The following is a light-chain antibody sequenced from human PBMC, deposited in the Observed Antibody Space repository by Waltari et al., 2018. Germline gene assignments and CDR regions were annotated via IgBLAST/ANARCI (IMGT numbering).Light chain of an antibody. V-gene: IGKV1-5*03. CDR3: QQYNSYSF. CDR1: QSLTNW. J-gene: IGKJ2*01. Sequence: DIQMTQSPSTLHTSVRDRVTITCRASQSLTNWLAWYQQKPGKAPKLLIYKASTLASGVPSRFSGSGSGTEFTLTISGLQPDDFATYYCQQYNSYSFFGQGTKLAIK. CDR2: KAS.